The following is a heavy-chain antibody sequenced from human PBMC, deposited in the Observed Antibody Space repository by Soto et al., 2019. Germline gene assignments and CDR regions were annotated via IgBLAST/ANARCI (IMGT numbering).Heavy chain of an antibody. CDR2: IYYSGST. Sequence: SETLSLTSTVYGGSLSRYYWSWIRQPPGKGLEWIGYIYYSGSTNYNPSLTSRVTISVDTSKNQFSLKLSSVTAADTAVYYCARRYSSAFDIWGQGTMVT. CDR1: GGSLSRYY. CDR3: ARRYSSAFDI. J-gene: IGHJ3*02. D-gene: IGHD6-13*01. V-gene: IGHV4-59*08.